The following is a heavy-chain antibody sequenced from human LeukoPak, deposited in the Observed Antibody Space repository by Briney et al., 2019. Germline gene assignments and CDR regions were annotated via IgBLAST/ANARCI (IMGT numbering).Heavy chain of an antibody. CDR2: VSGSGGHT. D-gene: IGHD3-16*01. J-gene: IGHJ4*02. Sequence: GGSLRLSCAASGFTFSSYAMTWVRQAPGKGLEWVSAVSGSGGHTYYADSVKGRLTISRDNSKNTLYLQMDTLRAEDTAVYYCAKDAALYPFFFDYWGQGTLVTVSS. CDR1: GFTFSSYA. CDR3: AKDAALYPFFFDY. V-gene: IGHV3-23*01.